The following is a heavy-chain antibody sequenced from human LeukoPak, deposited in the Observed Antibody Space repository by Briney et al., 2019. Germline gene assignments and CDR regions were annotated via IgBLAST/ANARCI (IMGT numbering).Heavy chain of an antibody. V-gene: IGHV3-23*01. Sequence: PGGSLRLSCAASGFTFSSYSMNWVRQAPGKGLERVSTISGSHSTTYSADSVKGRFTISRDNSTNTLYLQMSSLRAEDAAVYHCAKESRIAAAVVEFDFWGQGTLVTVSS. J-gene: IGHJ4*02. CDR3: AKESRIAAAVVEFDF. CDR2: ISGSHSTT. CDR1: GFTFSSYS. D-gene: IGHD6-25*01.